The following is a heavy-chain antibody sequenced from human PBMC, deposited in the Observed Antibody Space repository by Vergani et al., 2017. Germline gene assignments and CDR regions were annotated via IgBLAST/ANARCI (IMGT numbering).Heavy chain of an antibody. J-gene: IGHJ4*02. V-gene: IGHV4-31*03. Sequence: QVQLQESGPGLVKASQTLSLTCSVSGTYVGSGGYYWSWVRQRPGMGLDWIGYIYYSGTTYYNPSLESRLTISLDTSENHLSLKLTSVTAADTAVYYCARRSGIVYDIFSGTQYFFDFWGQGTLVTVSS. D-gene: IGHD3-9*01. CDR1: GTYVGSGGYY. CDR2: IYYSGTT. CDR3: ARRSGIVYDIFSGTQYFFDF.